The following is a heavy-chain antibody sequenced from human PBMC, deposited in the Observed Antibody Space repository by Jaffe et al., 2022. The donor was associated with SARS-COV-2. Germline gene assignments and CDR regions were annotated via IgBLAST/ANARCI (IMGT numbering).Heavy chain of an antibody. CDR1: GFTFSSYW. D-gene: IGHD3-10*01. CDR2: IKEDGSEK. V-gene: IGHV3-7*01. CDR3: ASGRFGELTDFDY. Sequence: EVQLVESGGGLVQPGGSLRLSCAASGFTFSSYWMSWVRQAPGKGLEWVANIKEDGSEKYYVDSVKGRFTISRDNARNSLYLQMNSLRDEDTAVYYCASGRFGELTDFDYWGQGTLVTVSS. J-gene: IGHJ4*02.